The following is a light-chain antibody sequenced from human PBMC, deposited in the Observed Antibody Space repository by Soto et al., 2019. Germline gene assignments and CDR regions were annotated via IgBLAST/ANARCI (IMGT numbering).Light chain of an antibody. CDR3: SSYTSSSTPYV. Sequence: CALTQPASVSGSPGQSITISCTRTSSDVGGYNYVSWYQQHPGKAPKLMIYEVSNRPSGVSNRFSGSKSGNTASLAISGLQTEDEADYYCSSYTSSSTPYVFGTGTKVTVL. CDR2: EVS. CDR1: SSDVGGYNY. J-gene: IGLJ1*01. V-gene: IGLV2-14*01.